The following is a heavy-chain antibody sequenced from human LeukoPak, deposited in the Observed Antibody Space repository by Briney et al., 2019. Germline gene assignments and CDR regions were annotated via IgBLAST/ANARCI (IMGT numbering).Heavy chain of an antibody. CDR3: ARRAGDYSHPYDY. D-gene: IGHD3-22*01. J-gene: IGHJ4*02. V-gene: IGHV1-46*01. CDR2: IKPSGGST. Sequence: ASVKVSCKASGYTFTRYYIHWVRQAPGQGLEWMGIIKPSGGSTSNAQKFQGRVTMTRDMSTSTVYMELSSLRSEDTAVYYCARRAGDYSHPYDYWGQGTLVTVSS. CDR1: GYTFTRYY.